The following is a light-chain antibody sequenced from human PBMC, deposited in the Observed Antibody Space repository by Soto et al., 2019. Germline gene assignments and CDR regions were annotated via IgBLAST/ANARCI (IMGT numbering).Light chain of an antibody. V-gene: IGKV3-20*01. Sequence: VVLTQSPGTLSLSPGERATLSCRASQSVYSNYLAWYQQKPGQAPRLLIYDASSRAAGIPDRFSGSGSGTGFTLTISRLEPEDFAVYYCQQYGKSPPITFGQGTRLXXK. CDR1: QSVYSNY. J-gene: IGKJ5*01. CDR3: QQYGKSPPIT. CDR2: DAS.